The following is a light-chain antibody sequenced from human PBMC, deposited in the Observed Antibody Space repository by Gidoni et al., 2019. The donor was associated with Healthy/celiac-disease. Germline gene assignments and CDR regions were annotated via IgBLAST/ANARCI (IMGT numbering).Light chain of an antibody. J-gene: IGKJ1*01. V-gene: IGKV2-28*01. CDR2: LGS. CDR1: QSLLHSNGYNY. Sequence: DIVMPQSTLSLPVTPGEPASISCRSSQSLLHSNGYNYLDWYLQKPGQSPQLLIYLGSQRASGVPDRFSGSGSGTDFTLKSSRVEAEYVGVYYCMQSLQTPRTFGQGTKVEIK. CDR3: MQSLQTPRT.